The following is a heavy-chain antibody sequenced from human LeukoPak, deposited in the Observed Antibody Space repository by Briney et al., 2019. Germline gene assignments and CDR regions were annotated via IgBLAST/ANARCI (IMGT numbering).Heavy chain of an antibody. CDR1: GGSISSYY. Sequence: SETLSLTCTVSGGSISSYYWSWLRQPPGKGLEWIGYIYYSGSTNYNPSLRSRVTISVDTSKNQFSLKMSSVTAADTAVYYCAGGQNGSGGGGNRGPKTWGQGTLVPSPQ. D-gene: IGHD3-16*01. J-gene: IGHJ5*02. V-gene: IGHV4-59*01. CDR2: IYYSGST. CDR3: AGGQNGSGGGGNRGPKT.